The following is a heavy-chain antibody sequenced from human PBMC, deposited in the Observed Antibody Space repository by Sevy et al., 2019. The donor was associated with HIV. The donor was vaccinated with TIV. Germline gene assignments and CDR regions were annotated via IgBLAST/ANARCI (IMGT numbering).Heavy chain of an antibody. J-gene: IGHJ5*02. V-gene: IGHV4-59*01. CDR1: GGPISSYY. Sequence: SETLSLTCTVSGGPISSYYWSWLRQPPGKGLQYIGYIHYTGSSNYNPALKSRVTISLDTSKNQFPLKVTSVTAADTAVYYCARAPPVRSGDDSLNWFDPWGQGTLVTVSS. CDR3: ARAPPVRSGDDSLNWFDP. CDR2: IHYTGSS. D-gene: IGHD5-12*01.